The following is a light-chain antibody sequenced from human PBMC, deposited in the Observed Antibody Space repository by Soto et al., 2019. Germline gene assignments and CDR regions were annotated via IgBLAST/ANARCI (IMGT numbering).Light chain of an antibody. CDR1: SSDVGGHNY. CDR2: DVS. Sequence: QSVLTQPASVSGSPGQSITISCTGTSSDVGGHNYVSWYQQHPGKAPKLMIYDVSNRPSGVSNRFSGSKSANTASLTISGLQAEDEADYYCSSYTGSSTYVVFGGGTKLTVL. CDR3: SSYTGSSTYVV. J-gene: IGLJ2*01. V-gene: IGLV2-14*01.